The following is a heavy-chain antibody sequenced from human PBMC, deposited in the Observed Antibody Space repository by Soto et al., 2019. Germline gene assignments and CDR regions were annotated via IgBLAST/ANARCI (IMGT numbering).Heavy chain of an antibody. CDR1: GGSISSGGYY. CDR3: ARGYCSSTSCYTNLWFDP. J-gene: IGHJ5*02. D-gene: IGHD2-2*02. V-gene: IGHV4-31*02. Sequence: VSGGSISSGGYYWSWIRQHPGKGLEWIGYIYYSGSTYYNPSLRSRVTISVDTSKNQFSLKLSSVTAADTAVYYCARGYCSSTSCYTNLWFDPWGQGTLVTVSS. CDR2: IYYSGST.